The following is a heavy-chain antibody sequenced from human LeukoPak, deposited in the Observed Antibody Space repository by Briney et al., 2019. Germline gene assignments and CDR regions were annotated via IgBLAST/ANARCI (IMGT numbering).Heavy chain of an antibody. Sequence: GGSLRLSCAASGFTFSSYGMNWVRQAPGKWLEWVSGISVSGSSTYSADSVRGRFTISRDNSKNTLYLQMNSLRAEDTAVYYCAKADRITIFGVVIRPPSKYYFDYWGQGTLVTVSS. J-gene: IGHJ4*02. CDR1: GFTFSSYG. D-gene: IGHD3-3*01. CDR3: AKADRITIFGVVIRPPSKYYFDY. V-gene: IGHV3-23*01. CDR2: ISVSGSST.